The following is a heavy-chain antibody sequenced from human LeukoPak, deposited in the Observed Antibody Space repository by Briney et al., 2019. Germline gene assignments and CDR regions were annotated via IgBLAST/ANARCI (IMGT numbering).Heavy chain of an antibody. CDR2: IDSGGGT. J-gene: IGHJ6*03. CDR1: GLTVSTKY. Sequence: GGSLRLSCAASGLTVSTKYMSCVRQAPGQGLEWVSVIDSGGGTDYADSVKGRFTISRDNSKNTLFLQMNSLRAEDTAVYYCAREGQSPSYYRDVWGKGTTVTVSS. V-gene: IGHV3-53*01. CDR3: AREGQSPSYYRDV.